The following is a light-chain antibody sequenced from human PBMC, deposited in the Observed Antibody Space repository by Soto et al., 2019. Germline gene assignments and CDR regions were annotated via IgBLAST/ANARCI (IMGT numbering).Light chain of an antibody. Sequence: DIQMTQSPPTLAAAVGDRVPITCRASQSIRHYLAWYQQMPGKAPKLLIYGASTLQSGVPSRFSGSGSGTEFTLTMSSLQPDDFGTYFCQHHNSYSQTFGQGTKVEIK. CDR2: GAS. J-gene: IGKJ1*01. CDR1: QSIRHY. CDR3: QHHNSYSQT. V-gene: IGKV1-5*01.